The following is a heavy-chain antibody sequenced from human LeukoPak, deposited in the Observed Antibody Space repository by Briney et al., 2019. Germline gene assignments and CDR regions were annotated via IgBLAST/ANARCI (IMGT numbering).Heavy chain of an antibody. V-gene: IGHV3-74*01. Sequence: GGSLRLSCAASGFTFSVFWMFWVRQTPGQGLVWVSHISPDGRSTNYADSVKGRFTISRDNARNTLYLQLNSLTAEDTAVYYCAMGYKSAYSWDYWGQGTLVTVSS. CDR2: ISPDGRST. CDR3: AMGYKSAYSWDY. D-gene: IGHD5-18*01. J-gene: IGHJ4*02. CDR1: GFTFSVFW.